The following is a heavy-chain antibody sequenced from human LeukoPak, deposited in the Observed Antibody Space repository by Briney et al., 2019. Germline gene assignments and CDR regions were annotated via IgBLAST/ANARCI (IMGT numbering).Heavy chain of an antibody. CDR3: ARGYYYGSGSSSYYYYGMDV. CDR2: IYSGGST. CDR1: GFTVSSNY. J-gene: IGHJ6*02. V-gene: IGHV3-66*01. D-gene: IGHD3-10*01. Sequence: GGSLRLSCAASGFTVSSNYMSWVRQAPGKGPEWVSVIYSGGSTYYADSVKGRFTISRVNSKNTLYLQMNSLRAEDTAVYYCARGYYYGSGSSSYYYYGMDVWGQGTTVTVSS.